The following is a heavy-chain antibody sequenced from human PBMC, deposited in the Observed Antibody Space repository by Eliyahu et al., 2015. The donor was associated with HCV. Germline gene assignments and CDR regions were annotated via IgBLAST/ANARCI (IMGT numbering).Heavy chain of an antibody. J-gene: IGHJ5*02. CDR2: IHYSGSX. V-gene: IGHV4-59*12. Sequence: QVQLQESGPGLVKPSETLSLSCTVSGGSIXTYXWSXXRQPPGKGPEWIGYIHYSGSXNYNPSLKSRVTISVDTSRNQFSLNLMSVTAADTAVYYCASGGGGIAVAGTGGWFDPWGQGTLVTVSS. CDR3: ASGGGGIAVAGTGGWFDP. CDR1: GGSIXTYX. D-gene: IGHD6-19*01.